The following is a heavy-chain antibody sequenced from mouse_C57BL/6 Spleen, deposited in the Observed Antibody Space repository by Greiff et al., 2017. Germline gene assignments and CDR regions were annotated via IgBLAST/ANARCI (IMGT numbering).Heavy chain of an antibody. CDR2: IYPGSGST. D-gene: IGHD1-3*01. V-gene: IGHV1-55*01. J-gene: IGHJ4*01. CDR1: GYTFTSYW. Sequence: VKLVESGAELVKPGASVKMSCKASGYTFTSYWITWVKQRPGQGLEWIGDIYPGSGSTNYNEKFKSKATLTVATSSSTAYMQLNSLTSEDSAVYYCARRKGKGDYYAMDYWGQGTSVTVSS. CDR3: ARRKGKGDYYAMDY.